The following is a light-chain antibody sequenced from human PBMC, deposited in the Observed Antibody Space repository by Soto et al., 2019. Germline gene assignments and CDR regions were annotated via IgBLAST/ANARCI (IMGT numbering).Light chain of an antibody. CDR3: QQYNSYTWT. J-gene: IGKJ1*01. CDR2: EAS. CDR1: QSISSW. V-gene: IGKV1-5*03. Sequence: DIQMTQSPSTLSASVGDGVTITCRASQSISSWLAWYQQRPGKAPKLLIYEASSLEREVPSRFSGSGSGTEFTLTISSLQPDDFATYYCQQYNSYTWTFGQGTKVEIK.